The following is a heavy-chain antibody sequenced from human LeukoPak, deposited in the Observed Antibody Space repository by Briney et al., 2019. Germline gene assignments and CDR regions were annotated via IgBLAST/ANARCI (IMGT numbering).Heavy chain of an antibody. CDR1: GYTFTSYY. CDR2: INPSDGSS. D-gene: IGHD3-10*01. CDR3: ARGLGSGSYYGS. Sequence: ASVKVSCKASGYTFTSYYMHWVRQAPGQGLQWMGIINPSDGSSTYAQNFQGRVTMTRDTSTNTVYMELSSLRSEDTAVYYCARGLGSGSYYGSWGQGTLVTVSS. V-gene: IGHV1-46*01. J-gene: IGHJ5*02.